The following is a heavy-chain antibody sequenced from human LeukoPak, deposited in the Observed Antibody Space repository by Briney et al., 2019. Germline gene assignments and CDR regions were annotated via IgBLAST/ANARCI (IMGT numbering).Heavy chain of an antibody. J-gene: IGHJ4*02. Sequence: PGGSLRLSCAASGFRFSSYDIHWVRQAPGKGLEWVTFIESDGTKEYYADSVKGRFTISRDNFKNTVYVQMNTLRAEDTAVYYCAKEGSGWYYLDYWGQGTVVTVSS. V-gene: IGHV3-30*02. CDR1: GFRFSSYD. CDR2: IESDGTKE. D-gene: IGHD6-19*01. CDR3: AKEGSGWYYLDY.